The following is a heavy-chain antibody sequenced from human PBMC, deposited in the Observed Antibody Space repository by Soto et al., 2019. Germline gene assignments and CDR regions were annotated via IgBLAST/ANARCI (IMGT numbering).Heavy chain of an antibody. Sequence: QVQLVQSGAEVKKPGDSVKVSCKASGYTFSDYDINWVRQAAGQGLEWMGWMNPYSGNTGYAQKFQGRVTMTTDTSITTAYLELSSLTFEDTAIYHCARGRFRRTWFDPWGQGTLVTVSS. J-gene: IGHJ5*02. CDR3: ARGRFRRTWFDP. CDR1: GYTFSDYD. V-gene: IGHV1-8*01. CDR2: MNPYSGNT. D-gene: IGHD3-16*01.